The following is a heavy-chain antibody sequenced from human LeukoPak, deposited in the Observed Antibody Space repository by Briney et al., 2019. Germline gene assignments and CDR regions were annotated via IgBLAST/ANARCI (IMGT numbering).Heavy chain of an antibody. CDR3: ARGGYSSGWYGYYYGMDV. Sequence: GASVKVSCKASGYTFTSYDINWVRQATGQGLEWMGWMNPNSGNTGYAQKFQGRVTMTRNTSISTAYMELSSLRSEDTAVYYCARGGYSSGWYGYYYGMDVWGQGTTVTVSS. D-gene: IGHD6-19*01. J-gene: IGHJ6*02. CDR2: MNPNSGNT. V-gene: IGHV1-8*01. CDR1: GYTFTSYD.